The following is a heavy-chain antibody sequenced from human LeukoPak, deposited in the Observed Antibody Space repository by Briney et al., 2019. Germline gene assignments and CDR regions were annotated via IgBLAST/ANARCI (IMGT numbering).Heavy chain of an antibody. Sequence: GESLRISCKGSGYSFTSYWISWVRQMPGKGLEWMGRIDPSDSYTNYSPSFQGHATISADKSISTAYLQWSRLKASDTAMYYCAGNSGYDYYYYGMDVWGQGTTVTVSS. CDR1: GYSFTSYW. CDR2: IDPSDSYT. D-gene: IGHD5-12*01. V-gene: IGHV5-10-1*01. CDR3: AGNSGYDYYYYGMDV. J-gene: IGHJ6*02.